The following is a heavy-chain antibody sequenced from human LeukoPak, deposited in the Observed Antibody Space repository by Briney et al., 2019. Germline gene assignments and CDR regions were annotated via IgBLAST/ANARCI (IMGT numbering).Heavy chain of an antibody. D-gene: IGHD3-3*01. Sequence: SLRLSCAASGFTVSSNYMSWVRQAPGKGLEWVGFIRSKAYGGTTEYAASVKGRFTISRDDSKSIAYLQMNSLKTEDTAVYYCTSYLFGTLDYWGQGTLVTVSS. V-gene: IGHV3-49*04. J-gene: IGHJ4*02. CDR3: TSYLFGTLDY. CDR2: IRSKAYGGTT. CDR1: GFTVSSNY.